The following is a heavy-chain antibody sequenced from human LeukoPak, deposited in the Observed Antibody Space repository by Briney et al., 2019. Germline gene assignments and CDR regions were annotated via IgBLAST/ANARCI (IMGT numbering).Heavy chain of an antibody. Sequence: SETLSLTCTVSGGSISSYYWSWIRQPPGKGLEWIGYIHYSGSTNYNPSLKSRVTISVDTSKNQFSLKLSSVTAADTAVYYCARGSAPYYYDRDIWGQGTMVTVSS. CDR1: GGSISSYY. CDR3: ARGSAPYYYDRDI. V-gene: IGHV4-59*08. D-gene: IGHD3-22*01. J-gene: IGHJ3*02. CDR2: IHYSGST.